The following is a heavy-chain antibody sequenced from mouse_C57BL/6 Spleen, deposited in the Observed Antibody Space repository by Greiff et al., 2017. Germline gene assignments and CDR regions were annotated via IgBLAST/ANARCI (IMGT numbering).Heavy chain of an antibody. D-gene: IGHD2-10*01. CDR2: SRNKANDYTT. V-gene: IGHV7-1*01. Sequence: EVQLVESGGGLVQSGRSLRLSCATSGFTFSDFYMEWVRQAPGKGLEWIAASRNKANDYTTEYSASVKGRFIVSRDTSQSILYLQMNALRAEDTAIYYCARRGSYDGNYGWYFDVWGTGTTVTVSS. CDR1: GFTFSDFY. J-gene: IGHJ1*03. CDR3: ARRGSYDGNYGWYFDV.